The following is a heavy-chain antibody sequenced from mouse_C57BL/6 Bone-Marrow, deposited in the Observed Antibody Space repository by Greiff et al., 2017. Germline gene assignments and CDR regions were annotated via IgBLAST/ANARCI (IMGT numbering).Heavy chain of an antibody. V-gene: IGHV1-80*01. Sequence: VQLVESGAELVKPGASVKISCKASGYAFSSSWMNWVKQRPGKGLEWIGQLFPGDGDTNYNDKFKGKATLTADTSSSTAYMQLSSLTSYDSAVYFCARGAYWCQGTLVTVSA. CDR1: GYAFSSSW. CDR2: LFPGDGDT. J-gene: IGHJ3*01. CDR3: ARGAY.